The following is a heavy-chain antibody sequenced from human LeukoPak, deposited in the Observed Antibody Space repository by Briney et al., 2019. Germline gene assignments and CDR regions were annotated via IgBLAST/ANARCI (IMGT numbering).Heavy chain of an antibody. CDR1: GFTFSSYD. CDR2: IRPSGDNT. CDR3: ATDYYVSGSYYRLFY. Sequence: PGGSLRLSCAASGFTFSSYDMTWVRQAPGRGLEWVSSIRPSGDNTYYGDSVKGRFTISRDNSKNTLYLQMNNLRAEDTAIYYCATDYYVSGSYYRLFYWGQGTLVTVSS. D-gene: IGHD3-10*01. J-gene: IGHJ4*02. V-gene: IGHV3-23*01.